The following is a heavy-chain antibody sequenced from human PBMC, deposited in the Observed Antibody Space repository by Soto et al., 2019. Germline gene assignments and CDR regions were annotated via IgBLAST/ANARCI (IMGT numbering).Heavy chain of an antibody. J-gene: IGHJ6*02. V-gene: IGHV1-69*01. CDR2: IIPIFGTP. CDR3: ARSPGITGTRASQYAMDV. Sequence: SVKVSCKATRDTFGTFAISWGRQAPVQGLEWMGGIIPIFGTPDYAQHFPGRVTISADESTKTAYLELSSLRPEDTAVYYCARSPGITGTRASQYAMDVWGQGTTVTVSS. D-gene: IGHD1-20*01. CDR1: RDTFGTFA.